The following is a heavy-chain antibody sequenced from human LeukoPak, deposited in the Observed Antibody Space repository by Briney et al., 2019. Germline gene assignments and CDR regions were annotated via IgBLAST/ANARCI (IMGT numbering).Heavy chain of an antibody. Sequence: SETLSLTCAVSGYSISSGYYWGWIRQPPGKGLEWIGSIYHSGSTYYNPSLKSRVTISVDTSKNQFSLKLSSVTAADTAVYYCARRWEGSYPGVYYFDYWGQGTLVTVSS. J-gene: IGHJ4*02. V-gene: IGHV4-38-2*01. D-gene: IGHD1-26*01. CDR3: ARRWEGSYPGVYYFDY. CDR2: IYHSGST. CDR1: GYSISSGYY.